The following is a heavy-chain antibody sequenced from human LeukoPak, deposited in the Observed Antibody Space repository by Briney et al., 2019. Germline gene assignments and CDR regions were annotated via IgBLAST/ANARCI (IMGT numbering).Heavy chain of an antibody. D-gene: IGHD3-22*01. Sequence: SETLFLTCAVYGGSFSGYYWSWIRQPPGKGLEWIGEINHSGSTNYNPSLKSRVTISVDTSKNQFSLKLSSVTAADTAVYYCAREAYDSSGYRYYHFGYWGQGTLVTVSS. V-gene: IGHV4-34*01. CDR2: INHSGST. CDR1: GGSFSGYY. J-gene: IGHJ4*02. CDR3: AREAYDSSGYRYYHFGY.